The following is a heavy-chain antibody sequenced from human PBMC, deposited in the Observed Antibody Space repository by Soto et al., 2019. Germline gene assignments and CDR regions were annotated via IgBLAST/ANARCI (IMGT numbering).Heavy chain of an antibody. CDR1: GFTLSSYE. CDR3: AGRSARDY. Sequence: EVQLVESGGGLVQPGGSLRLSCAASGFTLSSYEMNWVRQAPGKGLEWVSYISSRGTTIYYADSVKGRFTIYRDNAKNSLYLQMSSLRDEDTAVYYCAGRSARDYWGQGTLVTVSS. V-gene: IGHV3-48*03. D-gene: IGHD3-3*01. J-gene: IGHJ4*02. CDR2: ISSRGTTI.